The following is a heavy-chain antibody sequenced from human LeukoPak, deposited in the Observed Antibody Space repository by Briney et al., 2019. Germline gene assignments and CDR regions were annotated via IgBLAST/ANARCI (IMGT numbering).Heavy chain of an antibody. CDR3: ARARRCGLNDDYGACFDY. J-gene: IGHJ4*02. CDR1: GFTFSDYY. V-gene: IGHV3-11*05. CDR2: ISSSSSST. Sequence: GGSLRLSCAASGFTFSDYYMNWIRQAPGKGLEWVSFISSSSSSTNYADSVKGRFTISRDSSTNTLYLQMNSLRADDTAVYYCARARRCGLNDDYGACFDYWGQGSLVTVSS. D-gene: IGHD4-17*01.